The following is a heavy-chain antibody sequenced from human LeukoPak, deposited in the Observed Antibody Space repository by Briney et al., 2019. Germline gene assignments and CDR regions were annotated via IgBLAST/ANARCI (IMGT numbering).Heavy chain of an antibody. D-gene: IGHD2/OR15-2a*01. Sequence: SETLSLTCTVSGDSINTYYWSWIRQPAGKGLEWIGRIWISGSTNYNPSLKSRVTMSVDTSKTQFSLKLISVTAADTAVYYCARDVDILYGRLNTWGQGTLVTVSS. J-gene: IGHJ5*02. V-gene: IGHV4-4*07. CDR2: IWISGST. CDR1: GDSINTYY. CDR3: ARDVDILYGRLNT.